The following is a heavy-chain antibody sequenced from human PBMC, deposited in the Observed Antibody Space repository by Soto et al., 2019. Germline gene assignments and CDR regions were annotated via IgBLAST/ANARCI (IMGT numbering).Heavy chain of an antibody. CDR1: GYTFTTYY. V-gene: IGHV1-46*01. J-gene: IGHJ6*02. Sequence: ASVKVSCKASGYTFTTYYMHWVRQAPGQGLEWMGIINPSGGNTNYAQKFQGRVTMTRDTSTSTVYMELSSLRSEDTAVYYCARATAGVVAATTYYYGMDVWGQGTTVTVSS. D-gene: IGHD2-15*01. CDR3: ARATAGVVAATTYYYGMDV. CDR2: INPSGGNT.